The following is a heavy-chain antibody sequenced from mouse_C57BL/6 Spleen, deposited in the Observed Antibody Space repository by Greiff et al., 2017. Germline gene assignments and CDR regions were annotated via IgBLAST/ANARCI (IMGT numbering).Heavy chain of an antibody. Sequence: EVQLVESGGDLVKPGGSLKLSCAASGFTFSSYGMSWVRQTPDKRLEWVATISSGGSYTYYPHSVKGRFTISRDNAKNTLYLQMSSLKSEDTAMYYCARRAPIYYDYDDFDYWGQGTTLTVSS. CDR1: GFTFSSYG. D-gene: IGHD2-4*01. V-gene: IGHV5-6*01. CDR3: ARRAPIYYDYDDFDY. J-gene: IGHJ2*01. CDR2: ISSGGSYT.